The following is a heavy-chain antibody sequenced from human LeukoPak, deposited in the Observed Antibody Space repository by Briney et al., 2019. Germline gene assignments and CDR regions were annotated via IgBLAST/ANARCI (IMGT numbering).Heavy chain of an antibody. CDR3: AKRRDIVVVVAARDYFDY. J-gene: IGHJ4*02. CDR1: GFTFSSYA. V-gene: IGHV3-23*01. Sequence: GGSLRLSCAASGFTFSSYATSWVRQAPGKGLEWVSAISGSGGSTYYADSVKGRFTISRDNSKNTLYLQMNSLRAEDTAVYYCAKRRDIVVVVAARDYFDYWGQGTLVTVSS. D-gene: IGHD2-15*01. CDR2: ISGSGGST.